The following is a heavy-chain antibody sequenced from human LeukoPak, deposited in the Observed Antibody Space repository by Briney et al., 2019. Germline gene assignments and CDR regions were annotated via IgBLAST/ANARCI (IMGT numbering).Heavy chain of an antibody. D-gene: IGHD6-19*01. V-gene: IGHV5-51*01. CDR3: AGVAVAGISGYYFDY. CDR1: GSSFTSYW. Sequence: GASLQISCKASGSSFTSYWIGWVRQLPWKGLEWMGIIYPGDSDTRYSPSFQGQVTISADKSISTAYLQWSSLKASDTAMYYCAGVAVAGISGYYFDYWGQGTLVTVST. J-gene: IGHJ4*02. CDR2: IYPGDSDT.